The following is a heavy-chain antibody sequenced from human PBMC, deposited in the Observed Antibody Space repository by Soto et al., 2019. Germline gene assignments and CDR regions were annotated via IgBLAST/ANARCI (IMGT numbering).Heavy chain of an antibody. CDR2: ISYDGSNK. CDR3: ASLPITVVDAFDI. Sequence: QVQLVESGGGVVQPGRSLRLSCAASGFTFSSYGMHWVRQAPGKGLEWVAVISYDGSNKYYADSVKGRFTIARDKSKNTLYLQMNSLRAEDTAVYYCASLPITVVDAFDIWGPGTMVTVSS. D-gene: IGHD4-17*01. J-gene: IGHJ3*02. CDR1: GFTFSSYG. V-gene: IGHV3-30*03.